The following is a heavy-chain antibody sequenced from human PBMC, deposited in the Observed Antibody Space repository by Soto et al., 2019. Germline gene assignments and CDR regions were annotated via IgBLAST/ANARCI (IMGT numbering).Heavy chain of an antibody. V-gene: IGHV1-24*01. Sequence: GASVKVSCKVSGYTLTELSMHWVRQAPGKGLEWMGGFDPEDGETIYAQKFQGRVTMTEDTSTNTAYMELSSLRPEDTAVYYCATELYNWNRGLAFDIWGQGTXVTVSS. CDR3: ATELYNWNRGLAFDI. CDR2: FDPEDGET. D-gene: IGHD1-20*01. J-gene: IGHJ3*02. CDR1: GYTLTELS.